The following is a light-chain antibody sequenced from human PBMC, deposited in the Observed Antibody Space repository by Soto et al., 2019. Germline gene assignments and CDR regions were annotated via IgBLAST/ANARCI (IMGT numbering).Light chain of an antibody. V-gene: IGKV3D-7*01. CDR3: QQDYNLPRT. CDR1: QSVSSSY. Sequence: PGERVTLSCSSSQSVSSSYLTWYQQKPGQAPRLLIYGASTRATSIPARFSGSGSGTDFTLTISSLQPEDFAVYYCQQDYNLPRTFGQGTKV. CDR2: GAS. J-gene: IGKJ1*01.